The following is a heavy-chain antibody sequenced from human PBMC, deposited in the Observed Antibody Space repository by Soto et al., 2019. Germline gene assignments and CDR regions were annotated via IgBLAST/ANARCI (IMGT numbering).Heavy chain of an antibody. J-gene: IGHJ4*01. V-gene: IGHV6-1*01. D-gene: IGHD6-13*01. Sequence: SQTLSLTCAISGDSVSSNSDAWNWIRQSPSRGLEWLGRIYYRSKWYNDSAVSVKSRLTINPDTSKNQFSLQLNSVTAEDTAVYYCARDSAAFDYWGNGTLVTVAS. CDR2: IYYRSKWYN. CDR3: ARDSAAFDY. CDR1: GDSVSSNSDA.